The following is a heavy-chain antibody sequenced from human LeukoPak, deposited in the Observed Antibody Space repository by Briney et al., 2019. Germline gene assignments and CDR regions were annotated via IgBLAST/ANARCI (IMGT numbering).Heavy chain of an antibody. CDR3: TGSFGELSFFPY. CDR1: GFTFGDYG. D-gene: IGHD3-10*01. J-gene: IGHJ4*02. CDR2: IRSKAYGGTT. V-gene: IGHV3-49*04. Sequence: GGSLRLSCTASGFTFGDYGMSWVRQAPGKGLEWVGFIRSKAYGGTTEYAASVKGRFTISRDDSKSIAYLQVNSLKTEDTAVYYCTGSFGELSFFPYWGQGTLVTVSS.